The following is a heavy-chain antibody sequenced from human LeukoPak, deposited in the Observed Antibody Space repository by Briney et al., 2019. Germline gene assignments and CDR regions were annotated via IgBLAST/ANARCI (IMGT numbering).Heavy chain of an antibody. D-gene: IGHD1-1*01. CDR1: GFPFSSYW. CDR3: ARLTGTTGFDY. CDR2: IKQDGSDK. J-gene: IGHJ4*02. Sequence: GGSLRLSCAASGFPFSSYWMSWVRQAPGKGLEWVANIKQDGSDKYYVDSVKGRLTISRDNAKKSLYLQLNSLRADDTAVYYCARLTGTTGFDYWGQGTLVTVSS. V-gene: IGHV3-7*01.